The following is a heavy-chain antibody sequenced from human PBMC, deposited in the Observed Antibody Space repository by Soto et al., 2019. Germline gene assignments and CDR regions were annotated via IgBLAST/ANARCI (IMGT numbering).Heavy chain of an antibody. CDR2: INYSGST. CDR1: GGSISSSSYY. Sequence: SETLSLTCTVSGGSISSSSYYWGWIRQPPGKGLEWIGSINYSGSTYYNPSLKSRVTISVDTSKNQFSLKLSSVTAADTAVYYCARAPGAPYGMDVWGQGTTVTVSS. D-gene: IGHD3-10*01. V-gene: IGHV4-39*07. CDR3: ARAPGAPYGMDV. J-gene: IGHJ6*01.